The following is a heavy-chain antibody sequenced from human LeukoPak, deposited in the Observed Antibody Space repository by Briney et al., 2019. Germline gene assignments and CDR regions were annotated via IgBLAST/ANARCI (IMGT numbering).Heavy chain of an antibody. CDR3: ARPLQQQWGAFDI. J-gene: IGHJ3*02. D-gene: IGHD1-26*01. CDR2: INPNSGGT. V-gene: IGHV1-2*02. Sequence: ASVTVSCKASGYTFTGYYMHWVRQAPGQGLEWMGWINPNSGGTNYAQKFQGRVTMTRDTSISTAYMELGRLRSDDTAVYYCARPLQQQWGAFDIWGQGTMVTVSS. CDR1: GYTFTGYY.